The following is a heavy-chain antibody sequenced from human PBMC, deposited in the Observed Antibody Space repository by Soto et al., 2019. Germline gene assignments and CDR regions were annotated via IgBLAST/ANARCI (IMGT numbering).Heavy chain of an antibody. V-gene: IGHV1-18*01. CDR3: ARTYYYDSSGYYYVNYFDY. CDR1: GYTFTSYG. CDR2: ISAYNGNT. J-gene: IGHJ4*02. D-gene: IGHD3-22*01. Sequence: QVQLVQSGAEVKKPGASVKVSCTASGYTFTSYGISWVRQAPGQGLEWMGWISAYNGNTNYAQKLQGRVTMTTDTSTSTAYMELRSLRSDDTAVYYCARTYYYDSSGYYYVNYFDYWGQGTLVTVSS.